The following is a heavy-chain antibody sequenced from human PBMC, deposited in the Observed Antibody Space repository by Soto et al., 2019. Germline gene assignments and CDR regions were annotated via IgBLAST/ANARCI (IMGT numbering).Heavy chain of an antibody. Sequence: SETLSLTCTVSGFFISDNYFWGWIRQPPGKGLEWLGSIYHNGDTRYNPSLKSPVTISVDTSKNQFTLTVTSVTAADTAVYFCAKDSSGFDPWSQGTLVTVSS. J-gene: IGHJ5*02. V-gene: IGHV4-38-2*02. CDR3: AKDSSGFDP. CDR1: GFFISDNYF. CDR2: IYHNGDT. D-gene: IGHD6-25*01.